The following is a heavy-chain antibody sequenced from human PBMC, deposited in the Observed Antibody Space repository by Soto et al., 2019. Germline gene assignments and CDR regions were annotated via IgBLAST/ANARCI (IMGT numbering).Heavy chain of an antibody. CDR2: ISSSSRTK. CDR1: GFTFSSYG. V-gene: IGHV3-48*01. J-gene: IGHJ4*02. Sequence: EVRLVESGGGLVQPGGSLRLSCAASGFTFSSYGMNWVRQAPGKGLEWVSYISSSSRTKYYADSVKGRFTISRDNAKNSLYLQMNSLRAEDTAVFYCARDDEMGYFDYWGQGTLVTVSS. D-gene: IGHD3-16*01. CDR3: ARDDEMGYFDY.